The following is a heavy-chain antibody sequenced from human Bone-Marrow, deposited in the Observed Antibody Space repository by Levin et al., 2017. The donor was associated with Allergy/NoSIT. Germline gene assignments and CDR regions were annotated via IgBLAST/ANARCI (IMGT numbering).Heavy chain of an antibody. V-gene: IGHV5-10-1*01. CDR2: IDPSDSYT. CDR1: GYSFTNYW. CDR3: ARHYGGNSFRFRAFDI. D-gene: IGHD4-23*01. Sequence: GESLKISCKASGYSFTNYWITWVRQMPGKGLEWMGRIDPSDSYTDYSPSFEGHVTISAEKSISTAYIQWNSLTATDTAMYYCARHYGGNSFRFRAFDIWGQGTGVTVSS. J-gene: IGHJ3*02.